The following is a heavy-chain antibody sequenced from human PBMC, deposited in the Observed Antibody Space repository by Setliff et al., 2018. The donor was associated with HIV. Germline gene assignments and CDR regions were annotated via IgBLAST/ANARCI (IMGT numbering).Heavy chain of an antibody. CDR3: ARGRTQWPNYNYFDP. CDR2: MYHTGST. V-gene: IGHV4-38-2*01. Sequence: PSETLSLTCAVSGYSISSGCYWGWTRQPPGKGLEWIGSMYHTGSTYYSPSLNSRFTISVDTSKSQFSLKLSSLTAADTAVYYCARGRTQWPNYNYFDPWGLGTLVTVSS. D-gene: IGHD6-19*01. J-gene: IGHJ5*02. CDR1: GYSISSGCY.